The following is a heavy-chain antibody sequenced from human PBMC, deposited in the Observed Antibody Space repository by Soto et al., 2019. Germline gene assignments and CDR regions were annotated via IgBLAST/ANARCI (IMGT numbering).Heavy chain of an antibody. CDR2: ISAYNGNT. CDR1: GYTFTSYG. V-gene: IGHV1-18*01. D-gene: IGHD3-22*01. Sequence: QVQLVQSGAEVKKPGASVKVSCEASGYTFTSYGITWVRQAPGQGLEWMGWISAYNGNTNYAQKVQGRVTMTTDTSTSTAYMELRSLRSDDTAVYYCARDRPYSYDSSAYPALAYWGKGTLVPVSS. CDR3: ARDRPYSYDSSAYPALAY. J-gene: IGHJ4*02.